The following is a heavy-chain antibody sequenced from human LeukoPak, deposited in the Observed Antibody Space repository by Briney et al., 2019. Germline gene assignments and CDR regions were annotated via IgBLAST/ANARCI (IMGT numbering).Heavy chain of an antibody. V-gene: IGHV3-74*01. D-gene: IGHD3-22*01. J-gene: IGHJ4*02. CDR3: ARGPGGGSGSYYVGGY. CDR1: GFTFSSHW. Sequence: PGGSLRLSCAASGFTFSSHWMHWVRQAPGKGLVWVSRINGDGSSTSYADSVKGRFTISRDNAKNTMYLQMNSLRAEDTAVYFCARGPGGGSGSYYVGGYWGQGTLVTVSS. CDR2: INGDGSST.